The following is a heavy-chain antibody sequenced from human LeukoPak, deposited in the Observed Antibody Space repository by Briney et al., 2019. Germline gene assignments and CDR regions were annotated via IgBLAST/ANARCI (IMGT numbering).Heavy chain of an antibody. CDR3: ARVMSYGSGSYYVYYFEY. V-gene: IGHV4-39*07. Sequence: PSETLSLTCTVSGGSITISNYYWAWIRQPPGKGLEWIGSTYYTGTTYYNPSLKSRVTILVDTSKNQFSLKLSSVTAADTAVYYCARVMSYGSGSYYVYYFEYWGQGTLVTVSS. J-gene: IGHJ4*02. CDR1: GGSITISNYY. D-gene: IGHD3-10*01. CDR2: TYYTGTT.